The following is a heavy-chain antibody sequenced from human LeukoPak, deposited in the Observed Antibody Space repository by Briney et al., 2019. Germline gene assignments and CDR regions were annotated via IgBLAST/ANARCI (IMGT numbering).Heavy chain of an antibody. CDR3: ARDLMFGSGSSYRPFDY. J-gene: IGHJ4*02. CDR2: ISGSGTTI. CDR1: GFTFSSYE. Sequence: GGSLRLSCAASGFTFSSYEMNWVRQAPGKGLEWISHISGSGTTIYYADSVKGRFTISRDNAENSLYLQMNSLRAEDTAVYYCARDLMFGSGSSYRPFDYWGQGTLVTVSS. V-gene: IGHV3-48*03. D-gene: IGHD3-10*01.